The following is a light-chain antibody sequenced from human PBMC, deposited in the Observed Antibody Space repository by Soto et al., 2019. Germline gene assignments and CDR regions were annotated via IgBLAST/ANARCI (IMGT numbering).Light chain of an antibody. Sequence: QSVLTQPPSVSGAPGQRGTISCTGSSSNIGAGYDGHRYQQLPGTAPKLLSDGNRNQPSGVPDRFSGSKSGTSASLAITGLQAEDGADYYCQSYDSSLSVYYVFGTGTKLTVL. CDR1: SSNIGAGYD. CDR3: QSYDSSLSVYYV. CDR2: GNR. V-gene: IGLV1-40*01. J-gene: IGLJ1*01.